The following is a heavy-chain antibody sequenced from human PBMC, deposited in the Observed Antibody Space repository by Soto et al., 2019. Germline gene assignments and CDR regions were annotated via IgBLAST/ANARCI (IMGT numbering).Heavy chain of an antibody. Sequence: QVQLVESGGGVVQPGRSLRLSCAASRFTFSNYAMHWVRQPPGKGLVWVAVISYDGSNKYYADSVKGRFTISRDNSKNTLYLQMNSLRAEDTAVYYCARDLGLLNKFDPWGQGTLVTVSS. J-gene: IGHJ5*02. CDR2: ISYDGSNK. CDR1: RFTFSNYA. D-gene: IGHD2-15*01. V-gene: IGHV3-30-3*01. CDR3: ARDLGLLNKFDP.